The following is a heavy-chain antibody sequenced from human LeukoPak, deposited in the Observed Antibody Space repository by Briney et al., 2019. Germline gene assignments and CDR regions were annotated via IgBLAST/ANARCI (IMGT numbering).Heavy chain of an antibody. CDR3: AGRGHRYSRD. V-gene: IGHV4-4*08. D-gene: IGHD2-15*01. Sequence: SETLSLICNVSGDSVSAGYGSWIRDSPGKGLEGIGFIQDTGITDYNPSLKSRLLLSLDTSKNQFSLNLRSVTAADTAVYYCAGRGHRYSRDWGQGILVTISS. CDR1: GDSVSAGY. J-gene: IGHJ1*01. CDR2: IQDTGIT.